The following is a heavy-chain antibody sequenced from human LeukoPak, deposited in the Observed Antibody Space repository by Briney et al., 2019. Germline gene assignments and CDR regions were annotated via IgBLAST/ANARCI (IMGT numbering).Heavy chain of an antibody. Sequence: SQTLSLTCAVSGGSISSGGYSWSWIRQPPGKGLEWIGYIYHSGSTYYNPSLKSRVTISVDRSKNQFSLKLSSVTAADTAVYFCGRGPSIYMIVVDKYYYYGMEGWGQGTTVTVSS. CDR3: GRGPSIYMIVVDKYYYYGMEG. CDR1: GGSISSGGYS. D-gene: IGHD3-22*01. CDR2: IYHSGST. V-gene: IGHV4-30-2*01. J-gene: IGHJ6*02.